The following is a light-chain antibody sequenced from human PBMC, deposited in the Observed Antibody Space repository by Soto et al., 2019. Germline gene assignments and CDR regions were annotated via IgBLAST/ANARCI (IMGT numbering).Light chain of an antibody. CDR2: GAS. V-gene: IGKV3-20*01. CDR1: QSVGRNY. CDR3: HQYAYSPLA. Sequence: EIVLTQSPGTLSLSPGERATLSCRASQSVGRNYLAWNQQKPCQAPRLLIYGASSTATGIPDRFSGSGSGTDFTLTISRLETEDFAVYYCHQYAYSPLAFGGGTKVEIK. J-gene: IGKJ4*01.